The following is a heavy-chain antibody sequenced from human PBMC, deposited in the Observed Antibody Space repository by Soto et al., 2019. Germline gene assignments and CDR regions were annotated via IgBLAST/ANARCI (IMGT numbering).Heavy chain of an antibody. CDR3: ASLIVKSGGVTYDY. CDR2: IIPILGIA. J-gene: IGHJ4*02. Sequence: GPPVKVSCKASGGTFSSYTISWVRQAPGQGLEWMGRIIPILGIANYAQKFQGRVTITADKSTSTAYMELSSLRSEDTAVYYCASLIVKSGGVTYDYWGQGTLVTVSS. V-gene: IGHV1-69*02. D-gene: IGHD3-16*01. CDR1: GGTFSSYT.